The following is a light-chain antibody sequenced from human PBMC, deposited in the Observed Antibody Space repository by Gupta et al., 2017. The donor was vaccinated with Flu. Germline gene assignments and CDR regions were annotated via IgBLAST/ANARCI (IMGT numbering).Light chain of an antibody. Sequence: DIQMTQSPSSLSASVGDRVTITCRASQSISSYLNWYQQKPGKAPKLLIYAASSLQSGVPSRFSGSGSGTDFTLTISSRQPEDFATYYCQQSDSTPPRTFGQGTKLEMK. CDR1: QSISSY. CDR2: AAS. J-gene: IGKJ2*01. CDR3: QQSDSTPPRT. V-gene: IGKV1-39*01.